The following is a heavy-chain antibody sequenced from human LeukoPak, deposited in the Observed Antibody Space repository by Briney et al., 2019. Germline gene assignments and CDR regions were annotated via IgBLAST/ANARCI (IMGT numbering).Heavy chain of an antibody. V-gene: IGHV1-2*02. CDR2: INTYSGVT. D-gene: IGHD6-19*01. CDR3: AREDESGWRRFDY. Sequence: ASVKVSCKASGDTFSGYFIHWVRQAPGQRLEWMGNINTYSGVTNYAQNFQGRVTMTRDTSISTAYMELSSLRSDDTAVFYCAREDESGWRRFDYWGQGSLVTVSS. CDR1: GDTFSGYF. J-gene: IGHJ4*02.